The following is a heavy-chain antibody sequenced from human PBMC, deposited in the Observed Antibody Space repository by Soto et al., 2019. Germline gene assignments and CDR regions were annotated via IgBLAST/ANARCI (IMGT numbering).Heavy chain of an antibody. J-gene: IGHJ6*02. CDR1: VGTFRSYA. V-gene: IGHV1-69*13. D-gene: IGHD6-13*01. CDR3: ARADISTWYTLSYGMDV. Sequence: SVKVSCKASVGTFRSYAISWVRQAPGQGLEERRGNIPIFGTANYAQNFQGRVTITADESKSTAYMELSSLRAEDTAVYYCARADISTWYTLSYGMDVWGQGTTVTVSS. CDR2: NIPIFGTA.